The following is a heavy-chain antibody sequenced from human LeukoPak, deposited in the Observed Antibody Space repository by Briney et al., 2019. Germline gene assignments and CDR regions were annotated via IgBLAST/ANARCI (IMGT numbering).Heavy chain of an antibody. CDR2: ISCYNGNT. CDR1: GYTFTSYG. Sequence: GASVKLSCKASGYTFTSYGINWVRQAPGQGLEWMGWISCYNGNTNYAQKLQGRVTMTTDTSTSTVYMEVRSLRSDDTAVYYCARSTHRGGDAFDIWGQGTMVTVSS. J-gene: IGHJ3*02. D-gene: IGHD2/OR15-2a*01. V-gene: IGHV1-18*01. CDR3: ARSTHRGGDAFDI.